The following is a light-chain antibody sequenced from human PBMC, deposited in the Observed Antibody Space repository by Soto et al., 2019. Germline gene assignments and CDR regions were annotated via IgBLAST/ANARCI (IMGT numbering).Light chain of an antibody. J-gene: IGKJ1*01. V-gene: IGKV1-5*03. CDR2: KAS. CDR3: QHYNSYSEA. CDR1: QTISSW. Sequence: DIQMTQSPSTLSGSVGYRVTITCLASQTISSWLAWYQQKPGKAPKLLIYKASTLKSGVPSRVSGSGSGTEFTLTISSLQPDDFATYYCQHYNSYSEAFGQGTKVELK.